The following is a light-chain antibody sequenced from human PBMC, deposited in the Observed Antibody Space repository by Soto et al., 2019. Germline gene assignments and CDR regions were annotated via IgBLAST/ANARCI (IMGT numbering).Light chain of an antibody. Sequence: EIVMTQSPATLSVSAGERVTLSCRASQSVSSNLAWYQQKPGQAPRLLIYGASTRATGIPARFSGSGSGTDFTLTIGSLQSEDFAVYYCQQYNNWPPPTFGGGTKVEIK. CDR2: GAS. V-gene: IGKV3D-15*01. J-gene: IGKJ4*01. CDR3: QQYNNWPPPT. CDR1: QSVSSN.